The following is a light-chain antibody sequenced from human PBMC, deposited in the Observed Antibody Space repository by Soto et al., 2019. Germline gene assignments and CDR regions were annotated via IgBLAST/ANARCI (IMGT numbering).Light chain of an antibody. Sequence: QSVLTQPPSASGTPGQRVTISCSGSSPNIGSNYVYWYQQLPGSAPKLLIYRNNQRPSGVPDRLSGSKSGTSASLAISGLRSEDKADYYCSAWDDSLSGPVFGGGTKHTVL. V-gene: IGLV1-47*01. J-gene: IGLJ3*02. CDR2: RNN. CDR1: SPNIGSNY. CDR3: SAWDDSLSGPV.